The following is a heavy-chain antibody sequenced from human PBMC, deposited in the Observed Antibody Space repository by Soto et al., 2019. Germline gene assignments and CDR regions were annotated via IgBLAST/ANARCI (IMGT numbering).Heavy chain of an antibody. CDR3: ARAGDSSGPVALGY. J-gene: IGHJ4*02. CDR1: GGSSSSGDYY. V-gene: IGHV4-61*08. CDR2: IYYSGST. D-gene: IGHD6-19*01. Sequence: PLETLSHTCPVSGGSSSSGDYYWSWIRQPPGKGLEWIGYIYYSGSTNYNPSLKSRVTISVDTSKNQFSLKLSSVTAADTAVYYCARAGDSSGPVALGYWGQGTLVTVSS.